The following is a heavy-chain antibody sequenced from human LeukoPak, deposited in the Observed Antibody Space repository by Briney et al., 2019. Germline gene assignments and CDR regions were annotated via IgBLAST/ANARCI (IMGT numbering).Heavy chain of an antibody. CDR2: IKHDGSEK. CDR1: GLTFSNYW. J-gene: IGHJ4*02. V-gene: IGHV3-7*03. D-gene: IGHD2-15*01. CDR3: AKARYCSGGSCFPQLTPDY. Sequence: GGSLRLSCAASGLTFSNYWMSWVRQGPGKGLEWVANIKHDGSEKYYIDSVKGRFTISRDNAKNSVYLQMNSLRAEDTAVYYCAKARYCSGGSCFPQLTPDYWGQGTLVTVSS.